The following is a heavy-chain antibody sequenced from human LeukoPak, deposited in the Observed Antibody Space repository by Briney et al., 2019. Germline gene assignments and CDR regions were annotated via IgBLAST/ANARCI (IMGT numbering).Heavy chain of an antibody. CDR2: IKQDGSEK. D-gene: IGHD3-10*01. Sequence: GGSLRLSCAASGFTFSSYWMSWVRQAPGKGLEWVANIKQDGSEKYYVDSVKGRFTISRDNAKNSLYLQMNCLRAEDTAVYYCARDNYYDSGSFDYWGQGTLVTVSS. CDR3: ARDNYYDSGSFDY. J-gene: IGHJ4*02. CDR1: GFTFSSYW. V-gene: IGHV3-7*01.